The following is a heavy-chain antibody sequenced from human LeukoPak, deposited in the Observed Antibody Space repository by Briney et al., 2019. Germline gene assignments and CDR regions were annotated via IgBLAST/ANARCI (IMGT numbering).Heavy chain of an antibody. V-gene: IGHV4-59*01. CDR2: IYYTGST. J-gene: IGHJ4*02. CDR1: GGSISNSY. CDR3: AREAGPTQYLNKYIDH. D-gene: IGHD1-26*01. Sequence: PSETLSLTCTVSGGSISNSYRSWIRQPPGKGLEWIGYIYYTGSTTYNPSLKSRVTISVDTSKNQFSLKLSSVTAADTAVYFCAREAGPTQYLNKYIDHWGQGTLVTVSS.